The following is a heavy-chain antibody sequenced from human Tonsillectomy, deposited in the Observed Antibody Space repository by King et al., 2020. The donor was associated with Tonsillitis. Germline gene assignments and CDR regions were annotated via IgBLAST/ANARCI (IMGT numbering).Heavy chain of an antibody. Sequence: VQLVESGGGLVQPGGSLRLSCAASGFTFSSYDMHWVRQATGKGLEWVSAIGTAGDTYYPGSGKGRFTISRENAKNSLYLQMNSLRAGDTAVYYCARGDTAMDAFDYWGQGTLVTVSS. CDR3: ARGDTAMDAFDY. CDR1: GFTFSSYD. D-gene: IGHD5-18*01. V-gene: IGHV3-13*04. J-gene: IGHJ4*02. CDR2: IGTAGDT.